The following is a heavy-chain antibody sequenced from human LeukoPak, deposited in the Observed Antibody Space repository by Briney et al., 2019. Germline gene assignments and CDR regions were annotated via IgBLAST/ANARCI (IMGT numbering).Heavy chain of an antibody. J-gene: IGHJ4*02. CDR3: SKVRKRLWEWLSHLYLCQH. Sequence: GGSLRLSCAASGFTFSSYAMSWVRQAPGKGLEWVSAISGSGGSTYYADSVKGRFTISRDNPKNTLYLQMNSLRAEDTAEDYLSKVRKRLWEWLSHLYLCQHWGEETLVSLPS. CDR1: GFTFSSYA. D-gene: IGHD3-3*01. CDR2: ISGSGGST. V-gene: IGHV3-23*01.